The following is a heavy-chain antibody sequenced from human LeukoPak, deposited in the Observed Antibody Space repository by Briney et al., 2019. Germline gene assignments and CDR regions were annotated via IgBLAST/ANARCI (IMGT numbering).Heavy chain of an antibody. CDR2: INSDGSTT. D-gene: IGHD3-22*01. CDR1: GFTFSRYW. V-gene: IGHV3-74*01. Sequence: GGSLRLSCAASGFTFSRYWMHWVRRAPGKGLVWVSRINSDGSTTSYADSVKGRFTISRDNAKNTLLLQMNSLRAEDTAVYYCARVPVEVYYDSSGYYYYFDYWGQGTLVTVSS. J-gene: IGHJ4*02. CDR3: ARVPVEVYYDSSGYYYYFDY.